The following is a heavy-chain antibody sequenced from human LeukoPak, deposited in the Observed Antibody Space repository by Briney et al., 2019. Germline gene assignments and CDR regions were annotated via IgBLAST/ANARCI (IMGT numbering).Heavy chain of an antibody. J-gene: IGHJ4*02. V-gene: IGHV3-15*01. D-gene: IGHD3-22*01. CDR2: IQSKTDGGTT. Sequence: PGLAVTLSCAASGFTFSNAWMSWVRPAPGEGLEWDGRIQSKTDGGTTDYAAPVKGRFTISRDDSKNTLYLQMNSLKTEDTAVYYCTTDQNYYDSSGHGDYFDYWGQGTLVTVSS. CDR3: TTDQNYYDSSGHGDYFDY. CDR1: GFTFSNAW.